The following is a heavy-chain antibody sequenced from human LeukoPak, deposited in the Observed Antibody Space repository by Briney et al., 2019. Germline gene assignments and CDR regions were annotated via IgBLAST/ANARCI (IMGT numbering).Heavy chain of an antibody. CDR1: GGTFSSYA. J-gene: IGHJ5*02. Sequence: GASVKASCKASGGTFSSYAISWVRQAPGQGLEWMGRIIPILGIANYAQKFQGRVTITADKSTSTAYMELSSLRSEDTAVYYCARGTRRRWLQPRNWFDPWGQGTLVTVSS. CDR3: ARGTRRRWLQPRNWFDP. D-gene: IGHD5-24*01. CDR2: IIPILGIA. V-gene: IGHV1-69*04.